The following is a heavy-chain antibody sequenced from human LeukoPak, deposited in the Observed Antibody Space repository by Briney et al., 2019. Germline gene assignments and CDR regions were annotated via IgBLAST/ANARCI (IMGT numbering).Heavy chain of an antibody. CDR3: ARESYYDSSGYYYRYYYYYYMDV. J-gene: IGHJ6*03. CDR2: IYYSGST. CDR1: GDSINSGGFY. D-gene: IGHD3-22*01. V-gene: IGHV4-39*07. Sequence: SETLSLTCNVSGDSINSGGFYWNWIRQPPGKGLEWIGSIYYSGSTYYNPSLKSRVTISVDTSKNRFSLQLSSVTAADTAVYYCARESYYDSSGYYYRYYYYYYMDVWGKGTTVTVSS.